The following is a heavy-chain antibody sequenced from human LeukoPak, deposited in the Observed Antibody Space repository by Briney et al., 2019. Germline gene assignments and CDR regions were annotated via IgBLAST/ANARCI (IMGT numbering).Heavy chain of an antibody. CDR2: ISAYNGNT. V-gene: IGHV1-18*01. J-gene: IGHJ6*02. Sequence: ASVKVSCKASGYTFTSYGISWVRQAPGQGLEWMGWISAYNGNTNYAQKLQGRVTMTTDTSTSTAYMELRSLRSDDTAVYYCARDLPLHYDSSGYYAQTRYGMDVWGQGTTVTVSS. CDR3: ARDLPLHYDSSGYYAQTRYGMDV. CDR1: GYTFTSYG. D-gene: IGHD3-22*01.